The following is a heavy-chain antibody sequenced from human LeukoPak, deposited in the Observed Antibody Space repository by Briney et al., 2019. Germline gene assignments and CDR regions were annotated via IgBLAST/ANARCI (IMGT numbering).Heavy chain of an antibody. J-gene: IGHJ6*02. Sequence: PGGSLRLSCAASGFTFSSYEMNWVRQAPGKGLEWVTYISSSGSTIYYADSVKGRFTISRDNAKNSLYLQMNSLRAEDTAVYYCARDQQLGWSYGMDVWGQGTTVTVSS. CDR3: ARDQQLGWSYGMDV. CDR1: GFTFSSYE. V-gene: IGHV3-48*03. D-gene: IGHD6-13*01. CDR2: ISSSGSTI.